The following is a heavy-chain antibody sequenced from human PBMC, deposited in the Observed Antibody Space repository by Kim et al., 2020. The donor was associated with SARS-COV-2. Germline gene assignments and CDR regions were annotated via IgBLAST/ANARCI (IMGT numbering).Heavy chain of an antibody. CDR1: GFTFNNYA. J-gene: IGHJ3*02. CDR2: ISYDGSEK. CDR3: AKELTGTSINGALDI. Sequence: GGSLRLSCAASGFTFNNYAMHWVRQAPGKGLEWVAVISYDGSEKHHADSVKGRFTISRDNSKNTLYLQMHSLRAEDTAVFYCAKELTGTSINGALDIWGQGTMVTVSS. V-gene: IGHV3-30*18. D-gene: IGHD4-17*01.